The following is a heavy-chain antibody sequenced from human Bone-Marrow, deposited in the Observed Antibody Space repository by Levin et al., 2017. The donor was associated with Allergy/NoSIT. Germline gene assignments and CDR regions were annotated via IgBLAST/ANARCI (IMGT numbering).Heavy chain of an antibody. D-gene: IGHD6-6*01. Sequence: AASVKVSCKTSEFTSNTAAVHWVRQARGQRLEWIGWIVAGSGITNYSQKFLDRFTITRDTSAGTAYLEVSSLRSDDAALYYCVAGRMGPTRPYSFDYWGQGTLVTVSS. V-gene: IGHV1-58*01. J-gene: IGHJ4*02. CDR1: EFTSNTAA. CDR3: VAGRMGPTRPYSFDY. CDR2: IVAGSGIT.